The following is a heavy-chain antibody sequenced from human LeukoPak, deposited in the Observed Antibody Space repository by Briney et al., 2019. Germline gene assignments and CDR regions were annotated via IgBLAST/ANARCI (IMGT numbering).Heavy chain of an antibody. D-gene: IGHD2-21*01. V-gene: IGHV3-23*01. J-gene: IGHJ4*02. CDR3: AKEAPHTAVLIALPEWNCIDS. Sequence: GGSLRLSCAASGFTFSSYAMSWVRRAPGKGLEWVAIVSGSGRGTYYADSVKDRFTVSRDFFTSTVYLNVTRLRAEDTAVYYCAKEAPHTAVLIALPEWNCIDSWGRGILVSVSS. CDR1: GFTFSSYA. CDR2: VSGSGRGT.